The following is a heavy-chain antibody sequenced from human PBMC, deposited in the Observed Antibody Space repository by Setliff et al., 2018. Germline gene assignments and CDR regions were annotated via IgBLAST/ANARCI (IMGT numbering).Heavy chain of an antibody. CDR3: AGTYYNFWSALDYYYYGMGV. CDR2: INPSGGST. V-gene: IGHV1-46*01. CDR1: GYNFTSYY. Sequence: GASVKVSCKASGYNFTSYYMHWVRQAPGQGLEWMGIINPSGGSTSYAQKFQGRVTMTRDTSTSTVYMELSSLRSEDTAVYYCAGTYYNFWSALDYYYYGMGVWGQGTTVTVSS. J-gene: IGHJ6*02. D-gene: IGHD3-3*01.